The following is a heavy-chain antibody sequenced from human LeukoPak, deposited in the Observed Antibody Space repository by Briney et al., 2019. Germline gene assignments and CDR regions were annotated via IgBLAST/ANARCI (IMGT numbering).Heavy chain of an antibody. CDR1: GFTFSNYG. Sequence: GGSLRLSCAASGFTFSNYGMHWVRQVPGKGLEWVAVIWYDGSNTYYTDSVNGRFTISRDNSKNMLYLQMNSLRAEDTAVYYCAKTYYYDSLLDYWGQGTLVTVSS. D-gene: IGHD3-22*01. V-gene: IGHV3-33*06. J-gene: IGHJ4*02. CDR3: AKTYYYDSLLDY. CDR2: IWYDGSNT.